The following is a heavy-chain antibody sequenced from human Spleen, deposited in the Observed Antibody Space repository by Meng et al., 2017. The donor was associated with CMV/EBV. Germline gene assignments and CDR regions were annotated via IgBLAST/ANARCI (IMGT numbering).Heavy chain of an antibody. CDR3: ARGLVGSIYGHLKWFDP. J-gene: IGHJ5*02. V-gene: IGHV1-8*03. CDR1: GYTFSDYD. CDR2: INPNSDNR. D-gene: IGHD1-26*01. Sequence: ASVKVSCKASGYTFSDYDISWVRQAPGQGLEWMGWINPNSDNRGYAQKFQGRVTITRNSAISTAYMELINLRSEDTALYYCARGLVGSIYGHLKWFDPWGQGILVTVSS.